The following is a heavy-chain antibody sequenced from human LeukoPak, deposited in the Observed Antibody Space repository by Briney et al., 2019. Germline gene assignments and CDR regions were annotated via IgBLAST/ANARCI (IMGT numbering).Heavy chain of an antibody. J-gene: IGHJ2*01. CDR1: GFTFDDYG. V-gene: IGHV3-23*01. CDR3: AKGNWGERLDWYFDL. Sequence: GGSLRLSCAASGFTFDDYGMSWVRQAPGSGLEWVSGITGSGGSTYYADSVKGRFTISRDNSKTTLYLQMNSLRAEDTAVYYCAKGNWGERLDWYFDLWGRGTLVTVSS. D-gene: IGHD1-26*01. CDR2: ITGSGGST.